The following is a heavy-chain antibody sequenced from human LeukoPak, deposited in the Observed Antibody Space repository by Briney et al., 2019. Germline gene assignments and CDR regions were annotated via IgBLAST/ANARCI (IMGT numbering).Heavy chain of an antibody. J-gene: IGHJ4*02. CDR2: ISYDGSNK. Sequence: PGGSLRLSCAASGFTFSSYGMHWASQDPGKGLEWVAVISYDGSNKYYADSVKGRFTISRDNSKNTLYLQMNSLSAEYTAVYYCAKPYIAAAGSDGYYFDYWGEGTLVTVSS. D-gene: IGHD6-13*01. V-gene: IGHV3-30*18. CDR1: GFTFSSYG. CDR3: AKPYIAAAGSDGYYFDY.